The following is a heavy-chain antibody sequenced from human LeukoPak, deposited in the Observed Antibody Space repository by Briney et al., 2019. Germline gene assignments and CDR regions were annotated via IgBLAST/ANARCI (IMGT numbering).Heavy chain of an antibody. CDR1: GFTLSSYV. J-gene: IGHJ4*02. CDR2: IDGTSDTT. Sequence: GGSLRLSCAASGFTLSSYVMTWVRQAPGKGLEWVSSIDGTSDTTYYVDSVKGRFTISRDNSKNTLYLQMNSLRAEDTAIFYCARGVSGWPYYLDYWGQGTLVTVSS. CDR3: ARGVSGWPYYLDY. V-gene: IGHV3-23*01. D-gene: IGHD6-19*01.